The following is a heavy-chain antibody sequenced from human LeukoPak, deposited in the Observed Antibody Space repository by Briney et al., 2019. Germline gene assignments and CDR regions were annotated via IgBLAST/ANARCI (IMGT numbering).Heavy chain of an antibody. D-gene: IGHD2-21*01. CDR2: IYSGGST. J-gene: IGHJ5*01. CDR1: GFTVSSNY. CDR3: ARDTPVVIGRANWFDS. V-gene: IGHV3-66*02. Sequence: GGSLRLSCAASGFTVSSNYMSWVRRAPGKGLEWVSVIYSGGSTYYADSVKGRFTISRDNSKNTLYLQMNSLRAEDTAAYYCARDTPVVIGRANWFDSWGQGTLVTVSS.